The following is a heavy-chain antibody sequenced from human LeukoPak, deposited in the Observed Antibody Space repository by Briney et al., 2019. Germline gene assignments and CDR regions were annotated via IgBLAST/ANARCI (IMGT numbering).Heavy chain of an antibody. CDR2: IHYSGST. Sequence: PSETLSLTCTVSGGSISGYYWTWIRQPPGRGLEWIGYIHYSGSTNYNPSLKSRVTISVDTSKSQFSLKLSSVTAADTAVYYCARRNKGPADVWRLGTTVIVSS. CDR3: ARRNKGPADV. V-gene: IGHV4-59*01. J-gene: IGHJ6*02. D-gene: IGHD1-14*01. CDR1: GGSISGYY.